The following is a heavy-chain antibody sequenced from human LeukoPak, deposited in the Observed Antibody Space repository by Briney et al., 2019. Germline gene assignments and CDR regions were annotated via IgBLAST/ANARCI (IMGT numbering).Heavy chain of an antibody. V-gene: IGHV3-7*01. CDR1: GFMFSTYW. CDR2: MNQDGSEK. Sequence: PGGSLRLSCAASGFMFSTYWMSWVRQAPGKGLEWVANMNQDGSEKYYVDSAKGRFTISRDNAKNSLFLQMHSLRAEDTAVYYCARDPPGTAVAGYDYWGQGTLVTVSS. D-gene: IGHD6-19*01. J-gene: IGHJ4*02. CDR3: ARDPPGTAVAGYDY.